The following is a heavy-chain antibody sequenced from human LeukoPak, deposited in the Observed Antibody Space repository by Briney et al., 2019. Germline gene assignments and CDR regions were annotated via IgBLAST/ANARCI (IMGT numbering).Heavy chain of an antibody. CDR1: GFTIATYG. CDR2: VGESVHTT. J-gene: IGHJ3*01. V-gene: IGHV3-23*01. CDR3: AKDSFIVVRGVGSDDGFAV. Sequence: GGSLRLSCVASGFTIATYGMSWVRQAPGKGLEWVSVVGESVHTTHYADSVKGRFFISRDNSKNTVHLEMNSLRAEDTAVYYCAKDSFIVVRGVGSDDGFAVWGQGTMDTVSS. D-gene: IGHD3-10*01.